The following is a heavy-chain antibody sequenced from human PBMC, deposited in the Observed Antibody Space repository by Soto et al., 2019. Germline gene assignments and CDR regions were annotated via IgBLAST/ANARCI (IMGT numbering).Heavy chain of an antibody. CDR2: IYYSGST. D-gene: IGHD2-2*01. V-gene: IGHV4-39*01. CDR3: IGSGSSTSYFHRMTFDY. Sequence: PSETLSLTCTVSGGSISSSSYYWGWIRQPPGKGLEWIGSIYYSGSTYYNPSLKSRVTISVDTSKNQFSLKLSSVTAADTAVYYGIGSGSSTSYFHRMTFDYWGQGTLVTVSS. CDR1: GGSISSSSYY. J-gene: IGHJ4*02.